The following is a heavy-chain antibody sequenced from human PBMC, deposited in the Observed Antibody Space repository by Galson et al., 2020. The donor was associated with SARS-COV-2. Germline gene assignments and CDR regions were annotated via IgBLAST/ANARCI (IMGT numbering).Heavy chain of an antibody. Sequence: ASETLSLTCTVSGGPISTGGYYWRWVRQLPGKGLEWLGYISYSGTTFYNPSLKSRLTISVDTARNQFSLKLNSVTAPDTAIYYCARDVAATGISWYFDLWGRGTLVTVSS. CDR3: ARDVAATGISWYFDL. CDR1: GGPISTGGYY. CDR2: ISYSGTT. V-gene: IGHV4-31*03. D-gene: IGHD1-1*01. J-gene: IGHJ2*01.